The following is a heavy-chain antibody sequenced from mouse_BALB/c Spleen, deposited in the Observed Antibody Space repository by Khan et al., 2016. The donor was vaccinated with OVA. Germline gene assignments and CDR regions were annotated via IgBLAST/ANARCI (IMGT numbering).Heavy chain of an antibody. CDR2: IIYTGYT. CDR3: ARSTYRYAFVY. V-gene: IGHV3-8*02. Sequence: EVQLQESGPSLVKPSQTLSLTCSVTGDSITSGYWNWIRKFPGNKLEYMGYIIYTGYTYYNPCLKSRISITRHTSKNQYYLQLNSVTDDDTATYYCARSTYRYAFVYWGQGTLVTVSA. J-gene: IGHJ3*01. D-gene: IGHD2-14*01. CDR1: GDSITSGY.